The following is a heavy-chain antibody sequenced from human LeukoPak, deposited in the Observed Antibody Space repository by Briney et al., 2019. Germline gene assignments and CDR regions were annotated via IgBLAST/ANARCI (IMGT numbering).Heavy chain of an antibody. CDR2: INHSGST. V-gene: IGHV4-34*01. CDR1: GGSFSGYY. Sequence: PSETLSLTCAVYGGSFSGYYWSWIRQPPGKGLEWIGEINHSGSTNYNPSLKSRVTISVDTSQNQFSLKLSSVTAADTAVYYCARGSQYYYGSGSYYSTGWFDPWGQGTLVTVSS. CDR3: ARGSQYYYGSGSYYSTGWFDP. J-gene: IGHJ5*02. D-gene: IGHD3-10*01.